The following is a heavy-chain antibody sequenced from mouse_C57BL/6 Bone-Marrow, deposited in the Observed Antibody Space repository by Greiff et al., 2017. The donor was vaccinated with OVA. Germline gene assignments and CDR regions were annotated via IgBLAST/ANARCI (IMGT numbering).Heavy chain of an antibody. Sequence: EVKLMESGGGLVKPGGSLKLSCAASGFTFSDYGMHWVRQAPEKGLEWVAYISSGSSTIYYADTVKGRFTISRDNAKNTLFLQMTSLRSEDTAMYYCARADYYGMDYWGQGTSVTVSS. CDR2: ISSGSSTI. CDR1: GFTFSDYG. V-gene: IGHV5-17*01. CDR3: ARADYYGMDY. J-gene: IGHJ4*01.